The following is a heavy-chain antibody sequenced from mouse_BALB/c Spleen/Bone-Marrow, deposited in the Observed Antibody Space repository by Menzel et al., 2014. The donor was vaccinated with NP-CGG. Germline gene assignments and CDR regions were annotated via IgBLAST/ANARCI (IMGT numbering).Heavy chain of an antibody. CDR3: ARTGNYYGSSFDY. V-gene: IGHV1-14*01. Sequence: EVQLQQSGPELVKPGTSVKMSCKASGYTFTSYVIHWVKQKPGQGLEWIGYINPFNDGTKYNEKFKDKATLTSDKSSNTAYMELSSPTSEDSAVYYCARTGNYYGSSFDYWGQGTTLTVSS. D-gene: IGHD1-1*01. J-gene: IGHJ2*01. CDR2: INPFNDGT. CDR1: GYTFTSYV.